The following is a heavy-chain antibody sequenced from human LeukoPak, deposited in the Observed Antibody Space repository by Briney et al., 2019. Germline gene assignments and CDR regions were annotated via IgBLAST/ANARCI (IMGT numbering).Heavy chain of an antibody. Sequence: GGSLRLSCAASGFTFSSFGMYWVRQAPGKGLVWVAFMRYDGSIIYYADSVKGRFTISRDNSKNTLYLQINSLRAEDTAVYYCRVSYCSSTSCYTELDYWGQGTLVTVSS. D-gene: IGHD2-2*02. J-gene: IGHJ4*02. CDR1: GFTFSSFG. CDR3: RVSYCSSTSCYTELDY. CDR2: MRYDGSII. V-gene: IGHV3-30*02.